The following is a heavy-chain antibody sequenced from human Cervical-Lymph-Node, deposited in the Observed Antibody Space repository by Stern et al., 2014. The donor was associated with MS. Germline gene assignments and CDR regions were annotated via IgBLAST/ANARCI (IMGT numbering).Heavy chain of an antibody. CDR1: GASLTSHF. CDR2: IYYRGGA. CDR3: ARATDL. Sequence: QVQLQESGPGLLRPSETLSLTCNVSGASLTSHFWSWIRQPPGKGLEWIGYIYYRGGANYNASLKGRGAISINTSKTQFSLRLSSVTAADTAVYYCARATDLWGQGILVTVSS. V-gene: IGHV4-59*11. J-gene: IGHJ5*02.